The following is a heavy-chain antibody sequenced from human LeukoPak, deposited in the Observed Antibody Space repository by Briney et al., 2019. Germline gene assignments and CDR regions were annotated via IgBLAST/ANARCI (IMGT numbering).Heavy chain of an antibody. CDR2: IKSKTDGGTT. CDR3: TTDPGYYDSSGPLFDY. CDR1: GFTFSHAW. V-gene: IGHV3-15*01. Sequence: GGSLRLSCATSGFTFSHAWMSWVRQAPGKGLEWVGRIKSKTDGGTTDYAAPVKGRFTISGDDSKNTLYLQMNSLKTEDTAVYYCTTDPGYYDSSGPLFDYWGQGTLVTVSS. J-gene: IGHJ4*02. D-gene: IGHD3-22*01.